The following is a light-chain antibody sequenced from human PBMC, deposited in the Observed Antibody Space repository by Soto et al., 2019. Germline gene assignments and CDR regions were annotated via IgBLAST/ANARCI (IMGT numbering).Light chain of an antibody. CDR2: DAT. J-gene: IGKJ1*01. V-gene: IGKV1-5*01. CDR3: QQFAKSST. Sequence: IQMTQSPSTLSASVGDRVTITCRASHNIERWMAWYQQKRGRAPSLLIFDATTLHSEVPSRFSGGGSGTEFTLTINGLQPDDFATYYCQQFAKSSTFGQGTTVEIK. CDR1: HNIERW.